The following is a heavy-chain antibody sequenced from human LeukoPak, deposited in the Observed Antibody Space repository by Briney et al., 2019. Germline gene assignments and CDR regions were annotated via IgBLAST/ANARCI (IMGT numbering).Heavy chain of an antibody. CDR2: IYYSGST. CDR1: GGSISSSSYY. Sequence: SETLSLTCTVSGGSISSSSYYWGWIRQPPGKGLEWIGSIYYSGSTYYNPSLKSRVTISVDTSKNQFSLKLSSVTAADTAVYYCARLGDPTSFDYWGQGTLVTVSS. V-gene: IGHV4-39*01. CDR3: ARLGDPTSFDY. D-gene: IGHD4-17*01. J-gene: IGHJ4*02.